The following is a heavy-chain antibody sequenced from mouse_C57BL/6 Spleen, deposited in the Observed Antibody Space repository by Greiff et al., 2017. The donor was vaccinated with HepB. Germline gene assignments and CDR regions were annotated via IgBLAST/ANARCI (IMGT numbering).Heavy chain of an antibody. Sequence: EVQLQQSGPELVKPGASVKISCKASGYTFTDYYMNWVKQSHGKSLEWIGDINPNNGGTSYNQKFKGKATLTVDKSSSTAYMELRSLTSEDSAVYYCARKLRTENAMDYWGQGTSVTVSS. CDR3: ARKLRTENAMDY. V-gene: IGHV1-26*01. J-gene: IGHJ4*01. CDR2: INPNNGGT. CDR1: GYTFTDYY.